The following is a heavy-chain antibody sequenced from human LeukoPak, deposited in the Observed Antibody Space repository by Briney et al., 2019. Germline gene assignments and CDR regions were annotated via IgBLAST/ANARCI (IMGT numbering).Heavy chain of an antibody. J-gene: IGHJ6*02. V-gene: IGHV1-69*01. CDR3: ARESGGGSTSCYDRCYYGMDV. CDR1: GGTFSSYA. D-gene: IGHD2-2*01. Sequence: ASVKVSCKASGGTFSSYAISWVRQAPGQGLEWMGGIIPIFGTANYAQKFQGRVTITADESTSTVYMELSSLRSEDTAVYYCARESGGGSTSCYDRCYYGMDVWGQGTTVTVSS. CDR2: IIPIFGTA.